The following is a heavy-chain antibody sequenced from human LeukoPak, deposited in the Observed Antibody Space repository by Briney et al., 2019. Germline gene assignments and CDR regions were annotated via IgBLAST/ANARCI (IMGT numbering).Heavy chain of an antibody. J-gene: IGHJ6*03. CDR1: GYTFTSYA. V-gene: IGHV1-69*13. CDR3: ASVDHFGVVNQASYYYYYYMDV. Sequence: SVKVSCKASGYTFTSYAISWVRQAPGQGLEWMGGIIPIFGTANYAQKFQGRVTITADESTSTAYMELSSLRSEDTAVYYCASVDHFGVVNQASYYYYYYMDVWGKGTTVTFSS. CDR2: IIPIFGTA. D-gene: IGHD3-3*01.